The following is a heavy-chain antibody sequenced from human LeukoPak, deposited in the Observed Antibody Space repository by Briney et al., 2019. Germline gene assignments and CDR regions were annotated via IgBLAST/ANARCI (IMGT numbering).Heavy chain of an antibody. V-gene: IGHV3-23*01. CDR1: GFTFSSYA. Sequence: GGSLRLSCAASGFTFSSYAMSWVRQAPGKGLEWVSAISGSGGSTYYADSVKGRFTISRDNSKNTLYLQMNSLRAEDTAVYYCAKHSGWPYGGFPFDYWGQGTLVTVSS. CDR2: ISGSGGST. CDR3: AKHSGWPYGGFPFDY. J-gene: IGHJ4*02. D-gene: IGHD6-19*01.